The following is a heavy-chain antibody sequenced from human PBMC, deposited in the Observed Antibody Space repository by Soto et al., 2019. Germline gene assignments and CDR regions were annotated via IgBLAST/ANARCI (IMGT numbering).Heavy chain of an antibody. V-gene: IGHV1-46*03. D-gene: IGHD1-1*01. CDR2: IKPSDGDT. CDR3: ANDRGGTDWENEAWEI. CDR1: GYSFSNYY. Sequence: QVNLVQSGAEVKKPGASVKLSCQASGYSFSNYYMHWVRQAPGQGLEWMGIIKPSDGDTIYTQRFQGRVTVTGDTSASTVYMELKGLTYEDTAVYYCANDRGGTDWENEAWEIWGQGTKVTVSS. J-gene: IGHJ3*02.